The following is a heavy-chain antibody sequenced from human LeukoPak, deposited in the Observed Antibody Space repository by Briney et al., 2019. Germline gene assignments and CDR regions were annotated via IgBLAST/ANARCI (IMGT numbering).Heavy chain of an antibody. CDR2: FNLNSGGT. D-gene: IGHD3-9*01. V-gene: IGHV1-2*02. J-gene: IGHJ3*02. CDR1: GSTFTSYD. Sequence: GASVKLCCTASGSTFTSYDINWVRQSTGQGLEGMGWFNLNSGGTNYAQKFQGRVTMTRDTSISTAYMELSRLRSDDTAVYYCARDRDYDILTGYYHIRGDHDAFDIWGQRTMVTVSS. CDR3: ARDRDYDILTGYYHIRGDHDAFDI.